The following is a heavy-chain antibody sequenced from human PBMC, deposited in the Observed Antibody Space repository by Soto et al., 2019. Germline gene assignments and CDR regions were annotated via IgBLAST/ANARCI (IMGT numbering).Heavy chain of an antibody. CDR2: IYWDDDK. CDR3: ARLFGGYFDY. J-gene: IGHJ4*02. D-gene: IGHD3-16*01. Sequence: QITLKESGPTLVKPTQTLTLTCTFSGFSLTTSGVGVAWIRQPPGKALEWLALIYWDDDKRYSPSLKSRLTITKYTSKNPVVLIMTNMDPVDTATYYCARLFGGYFDYWGQGTLVTVSS. V-gene: IGHV2-5*02. CDR1: GFSLTTSGVG.